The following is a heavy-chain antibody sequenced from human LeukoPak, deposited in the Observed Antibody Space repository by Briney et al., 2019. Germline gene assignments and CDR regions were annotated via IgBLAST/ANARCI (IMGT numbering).Heavy chain of an antibody. CDR2: ISWNSASI. CDR1: GFTFHHYA. V-gene: IGHV3-9*01. Sequence: PGGSLRLSCAASGFTFHHYAIHWVRQLPGKGLEWVSGISWNSASIGYADSVRGRFTISRDNAKNSVYLQMNSLRAEDTALYYCAKDKAPLYSGYDWDLDFWGQGTLVTASS. J-gene: IGHJ4*02. CDR3: AKDKAPLYSGYDWDLDF. D-gene: IGHD5-12*01.